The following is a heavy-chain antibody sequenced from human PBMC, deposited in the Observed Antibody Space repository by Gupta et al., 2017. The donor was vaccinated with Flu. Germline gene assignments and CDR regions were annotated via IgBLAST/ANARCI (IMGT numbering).Heavy chain of an antibody. J-gene: IGHJ6*02. V-gene: IGHV4-34*01. CDR3: ARGKRYCSSTSCYPARYYYYGMDV. CDR2: INHSGST. Sequence: GKGLEWIGEINHSGSTNYNPSLKSRVTISVDTSKNQFSLKLSSVTAADTAVYYCARGKRYCSSTSCYPARYYYYGMDVWGQGTTVTVSS. D-gene: IGHD2-2*01.